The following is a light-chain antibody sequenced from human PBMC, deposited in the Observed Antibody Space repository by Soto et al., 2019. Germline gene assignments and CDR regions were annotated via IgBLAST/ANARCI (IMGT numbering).Light chain of an antibody. Sequence: QSALTQPASVSGSPGQSITISCTGTSSDVGGYNYVSWYQQHPGKAPKLMIYDVSNRPSGVSNRFSGSKSGNTASLTISGLQAEDEAFYFCSSYPSSSPSPVFATVRTVTV. CDR2: DVS. V-gene: IGLV2-14*01. CDR1: SSDVGGYNY. CDR3: SSYPSSSPSPV. J-gene: IGLJ1*01.